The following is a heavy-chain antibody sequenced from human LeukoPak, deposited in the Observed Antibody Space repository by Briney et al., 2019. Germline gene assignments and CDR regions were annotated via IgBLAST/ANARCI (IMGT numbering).Heavy chain of an antibody. CDR3: ARAYSGSWYAGY. V-gene: IGHV3-30*04. Sequence: PGGSLRLSCAASGFTFSSYVMHWVRQAPGKGLEWVAIISYDGSNEYYADSVKGRFTISRDNSKNMLFLQMSGLRDEDTAVYYCARAYSGSWYAGYWGQGTLVTVSS. D-gene: IGHD6-13*01. J-gene: IGHJ4*02. CDR1: GFTFSSYV. CDR2: ISYDGSNE.